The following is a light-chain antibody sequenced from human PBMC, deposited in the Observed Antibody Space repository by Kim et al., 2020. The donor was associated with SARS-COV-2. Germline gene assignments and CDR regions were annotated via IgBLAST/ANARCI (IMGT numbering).Light chain of an antibody. CDR3: QAWDSSTAV. CDR1: KLGDKY. J-gene: IGLJ3*02. Sequence: GSPGQTASITCSGDKLGDKYACWYQQKPGQSPVLGIYQDSKRPSGIPERFAGSNSGNTATLTISGTQAMDEADYYCQAWDSSTAVFGGGTQLTVL. V-gene: IGLV3-1*01. CDR2: QDS.